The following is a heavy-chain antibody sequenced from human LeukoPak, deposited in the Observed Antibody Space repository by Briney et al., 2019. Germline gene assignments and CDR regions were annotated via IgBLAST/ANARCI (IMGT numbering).Heavy chain of an antibody. V-gene: IGHV1-8*01. CDR2: MNPNSGNT. CDR3: ARDRGPLYSYGYQIDY. CDR1: GYTFTSYD. J-gene: IGHJ4*02. Sequence: GASVKVSCKASGYTFTSYDINWVRQATGQGLEWMGWMNPNSGNTGYAQKFQGRVTMTRDTSISTAYMELSRLRSDDTAVYYCARDRGPLYSYGYQIDYWGQGTLVTVSS. D-gene: IGHD5-18*01.